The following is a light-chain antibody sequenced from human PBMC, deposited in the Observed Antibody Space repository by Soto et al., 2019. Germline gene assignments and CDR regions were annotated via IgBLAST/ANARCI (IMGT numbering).Light chain of an antibody. J-gene: IGLJ2*01. CDR1: SSDIGGYNY. CDR3: NSYTDKNIVV. CDR2: EVS. Sequence: QSALTQPPSASGSPGQSVTISCTGTSSDIGGYNYVSWYQQHPGKAPQLMIYEVSKRPSGVSGRFSGSKSGNTASLTVSGLQSEDEADYFCNSYTDKNIVVFGGGTKVTVL. V-gene: IGLV2-8*01.